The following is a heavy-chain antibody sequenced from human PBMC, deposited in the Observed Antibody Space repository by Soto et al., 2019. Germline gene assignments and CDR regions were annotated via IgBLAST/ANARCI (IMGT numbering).Heavy chain of an antibody. Sequence: QVQVVQSGAEVKKPGSSVKVSCKASGGTFSSYAISWVRQAPGQGLEWMGGIIPIFGTANYAQKFQGRVTITADEITSTAYMELSSLRSEDTAVYYCARVALYCSGGSCYSIYYYYGMDVWGQGTTVTVSS. CDR3: ARVALYCSGGSCYSIYYYYGMDV. CDR2: IIPIFGTA. J-gene: IGHJ6*02. D-gene: IGHD2-15*01. CDR1: GGTFSSYA. V-gene: IGHV1-69*01.